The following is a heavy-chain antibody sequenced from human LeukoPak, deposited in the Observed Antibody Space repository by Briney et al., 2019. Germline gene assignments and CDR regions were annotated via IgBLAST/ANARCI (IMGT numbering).Heavy chain of an antibody. CDR2: IYSGGST. CDR3: ARGLTGMHAFDT. J-gene: IGHJ3*02. CDR1: GFTFSSNY. V-gene: IGHV3-53*01. Sequence: GGSLRLSCAASGFTFSSNYMSWVRQAPGKGLEWVSVIYSGGSTYYADSVKGRFTISRDNSKNTLYLQMNSLRAEDTAVYYCARGLTGMHAFDTWGQGTMVTVSS. D-gene: IGHD1-14*01.